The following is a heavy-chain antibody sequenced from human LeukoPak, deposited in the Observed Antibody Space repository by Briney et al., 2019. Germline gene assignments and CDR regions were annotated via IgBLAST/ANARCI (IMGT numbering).Heavy chain of an antibody. D-gene: IGHD3-3*01. CDR2: IYYSGST. V-gene: IGHV4-39*01. Sequence: SETLSLTCTVSGGSISSSSYYWGWIRQPPGKGLEWLGSIYYSGSTYYNPSLKSRVTISVDTSKNQFSLKLSSVTAADTAVYYCARHRSYYDFWSGQSFDYWGQGTLVTVSS. CDR3: ARHRSYYDFWSGQSFDY. CDR1: GGSISSSSYY. J-gene: IGHJ4*02.